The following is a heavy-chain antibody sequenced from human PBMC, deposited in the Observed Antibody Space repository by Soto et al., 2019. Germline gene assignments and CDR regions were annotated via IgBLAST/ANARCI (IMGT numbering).Heavy chain of an antibody. CDR1: GYTFTNYP. CDR2: INSGDGNT. D-gene: IGHD2-21*01. J-gene: IGHJ4*02. Sequence: QVQLVQSGAEVKEPGASLKVSCKASGYTFTNYPMHWVRQAPGQRLEWLGWINSGDGNTKCSPKFQGRVTIARDTTAGTIYMELSRLTLEDTAVYYCASEHWVGECYIDYWGQGTLVTVSS. CDR3: ASEHWVGECYIDY. V-gene: IGHV1-3*01.